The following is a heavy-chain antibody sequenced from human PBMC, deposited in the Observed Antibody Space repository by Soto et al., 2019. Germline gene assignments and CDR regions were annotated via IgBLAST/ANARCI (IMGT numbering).Heavy chain of an antibody. CDR3: ARHQTLYSYGTDFDY. V-gene: IGHV4-59*08. Sequence: PSETLSLTCTVSGGSISSYYWSWIRQPPGKGLEWIGYIYYSGSTNYNPSLKSRVTISVDTSKNQFSLKLSSVTAADTAVYYCARHQTLYSYGTDFDYWGQGTLVTVSS. D-gene: IGHD5-18*01. CDR1: GGSISSYY. J-gene: IGHJ4*02. CDR2: IYYSGST.